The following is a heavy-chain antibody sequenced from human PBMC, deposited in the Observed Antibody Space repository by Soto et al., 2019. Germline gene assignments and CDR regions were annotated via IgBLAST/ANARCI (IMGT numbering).Heavy chain of an antibody. CDR1: GLTFTCYG. CDR2: ISHDGNNQ. D-gene: IGHD3-22*01. CDR3: AKSYYYDSSGTYSPKGYYYKYGMDV. V-gene: IGHV3-30*18. Sequence: GGSLRLSCAASGLTFTCYGMHWVRQSPGKGLEWTAVISHDGNNQYYADSVKGRFTISRDNSKNTLYLQMNSLRAEDTAVYYCAKSYYYDSSGTYSPKGYYYKYGMDVWGQGTTVTVSS. J-gene: IGHJ6*02.